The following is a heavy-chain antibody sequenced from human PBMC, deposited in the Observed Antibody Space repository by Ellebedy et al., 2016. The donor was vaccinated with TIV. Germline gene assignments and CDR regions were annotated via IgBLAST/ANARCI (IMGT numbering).Heavy chain of an antibody. CDR1: GFTFGDYA. V-gene: IGHV3-9*01. Sequence: PGGSLRLSCAASGFTFGDYAMLWVRQLPGKGLEWVSSISSNSGTLAYADSVKGRFTISRDNANNSLYLQMNSLRVEDTAFYYCSKDRGPRGLAATIEYWGRGTLVTVSS. CDR2: ISSNSGTL. J-gene: IGHJ4*02. CDR3: SKDRGPRGLAATIEY. D-gene: IGHD2-15*01.